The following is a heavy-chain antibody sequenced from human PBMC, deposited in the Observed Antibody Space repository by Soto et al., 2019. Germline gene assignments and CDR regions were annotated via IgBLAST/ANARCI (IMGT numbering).Heavy chain of an antibody. J-gene: IGHJ4*02. V-gene: IGHV3-30*18. CDR2: ISYYGSNK. CDR3: AKDQYGVAVGVTDLIDY. CDR1: GFTFSSYG. D-gene: IGHD1-26*01. Sequence: GGSLRLSCAASGFTFSSYGMHWVRQAPGKGLEWVAVISYYGSNKYYVDSMKCRFTIFRDNCKNTLYLQMNSLRAEDTAVYYCAKDQYGVAVGVTDLIDYWGQGTQVTVSS.